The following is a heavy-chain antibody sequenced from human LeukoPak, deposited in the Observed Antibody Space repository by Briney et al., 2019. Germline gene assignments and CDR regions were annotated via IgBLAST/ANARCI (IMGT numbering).Heavy chain of an antibody. CDR3: ARQSSSGPLWYYYYMDV. CDR2: IYHSGST. V-gene: IGHV4-4*02. D-gene: IGHD6-6*01. J-gene: IGHJ6*03. Sequence: NPSGTLSLTCAVSGGSISSSNWWSWVRQPPGKGLEWIGEIYHSGSTNYNPSLKSRVTISVDKSKNQFSLKLSSVTAADTAVYYCARQSSSGPLWYYYYMDVWGKGTTVTVSS. CDR1: GGSISSSNW.